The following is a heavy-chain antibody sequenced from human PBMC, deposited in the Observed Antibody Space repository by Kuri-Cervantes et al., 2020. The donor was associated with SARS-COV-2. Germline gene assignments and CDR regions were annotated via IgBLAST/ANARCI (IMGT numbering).Heavy chain of an antibody. CDR3: VKSGVVNEFFFDC. J-gene: IGHJ4*02. D-gene: IGHD3-3*01. CDR1: GFTFSSYA. Sequence: LSLTCAASGFTFSSYAMSWVRQAPGKGLEWVSGISASGGSTYYTDSVKGRFTISRDNSKSTLYLQMNSLRAEDTAVYYCVKSGVVNEFFFDCWGQGTLVTVSS. V-gene: IGHV3-23*01. CDR2: ISASGGST.